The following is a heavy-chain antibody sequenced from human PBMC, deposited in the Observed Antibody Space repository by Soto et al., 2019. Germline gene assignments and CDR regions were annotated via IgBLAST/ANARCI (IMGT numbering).Heavy chain of an antibody. CDR2: IYWDDDK. D-gene: IGHD4-17*01. Sequence: QITLKESGPTLVKPTQTLTLTCTFSGFSLSTSGVGVGWIRQPPGKALVWLALIYWDDDKRYSPSLKSRLTSTSDTSKNQVVLTLTSMDPVDTATYYCAPSLAASNYGAYAPMDSFDYWGQGSLVTSSS. CDR1: GFSLSTSGVG. V-gene: IGHV2-5*02. CDR3: APSLAASNYGAYAPMDSFDY. J-gene: IGHJ4*02.